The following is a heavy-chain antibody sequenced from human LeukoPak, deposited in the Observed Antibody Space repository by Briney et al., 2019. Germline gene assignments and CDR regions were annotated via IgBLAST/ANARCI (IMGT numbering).Heavy chain of an antibody. Sequence: SETLSLTCTVSGGSISSSSYYWGWIRQPPGKGLEWIGSIYYSGSTYYNPSLKSRVTISVDTSKNQFSLKLSSVTAADTAVYYCATQQKYYDFWSGYPGGSGNWFDPWGQGTLVTVSS. V-gene: IGHV4-39*07. J-gene: IGHJ5*02. CDR3: ATQQKYYDFWSGYPGGSGNWFDP. D-gene: IGHD3-3*01. CDR1: GGSISSSSYY. CDR2: IYYSGST.